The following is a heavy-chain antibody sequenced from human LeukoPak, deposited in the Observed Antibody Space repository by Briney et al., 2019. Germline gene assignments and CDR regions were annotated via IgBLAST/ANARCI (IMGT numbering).Heavy chain of an antibody. Sequence: SLRVSSKPSGGTFTIYAISWLRQAPGQGVEWMGGIIPIFGTATYPQKFQGRVTITADESTSTAYMELSSLRSEDTAVYYCARDSPPPKIYSNYDIYYGMDVWGQGATVTVSS. CDR1: GGTFTIYA. CDR3: ARDSPPPKIYSNYDIYYGMDV. V-gene: IGHV1-69*13. D-gene: IGHD4-11*01. CDR2: IIPIFGTA. J-gene: IGHJ6*02.